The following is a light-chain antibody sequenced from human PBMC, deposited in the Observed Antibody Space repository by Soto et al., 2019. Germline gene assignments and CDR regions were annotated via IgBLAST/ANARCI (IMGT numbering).Light chain of an antibody. CDR2: GAS. CDR3: HPDNTWPPIP. CDR1: QSVSSN. Sequence: EKGVKKSAAALSVCKGERATLSCRASQSVSSNLAWYQQKPGQAPRLLIYGASTRATGIPARFSGSGSGTEFTLTISSLQSEDVAVYYCHPDNTWPPIPFCPRTKVDIK. V-gene: IGKV3-15*01. J-gene: IGKJ3*01.